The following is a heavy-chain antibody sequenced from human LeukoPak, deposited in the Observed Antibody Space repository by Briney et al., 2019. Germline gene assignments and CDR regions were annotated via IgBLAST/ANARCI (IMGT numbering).Heavy chain of an antibody. CDR2: IYNSGST. CDR1: GGSISSYR. Sequence: PSETLSLTCSVSGGSISSYRWNWIRQPPGKGLEWIGYIYNSGSTTYNPSLKSRVTISLDTSKNQCSLRLTSVTAADTAVYYCASSPGGTAALDIWGEGRMVTVSS. CDR3: ASSPGGTAALDI. V-gene: IGHV4-59*01. D-gene: IGHD1-1*01. J-gene: IGHJ3*02.